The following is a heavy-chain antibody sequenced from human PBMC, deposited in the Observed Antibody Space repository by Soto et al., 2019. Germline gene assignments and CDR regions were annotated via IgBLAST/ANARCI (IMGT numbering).Heavy chain of an antibody. CDR1: GGSISSGGYY. V-gene: IGHV4-31*03. CDR3: ARGRGHRIVLMVYAASFDY. D-gene: IGHD2-8*01. Sequence: QVQLQESGPGLVKPSQTLSLTCTVSGGSISSGGYYWSWIRQHPGKGLEWIGYIYYSGSTYYNPSLKSRVTISVDTSKNQFSLKLSSVTAADTAVYYCARGRGHRIVLMVYAASFDYWGQGTLVTVSS. CDR2: IYYSGST. J-gene: IGHJ4*02.